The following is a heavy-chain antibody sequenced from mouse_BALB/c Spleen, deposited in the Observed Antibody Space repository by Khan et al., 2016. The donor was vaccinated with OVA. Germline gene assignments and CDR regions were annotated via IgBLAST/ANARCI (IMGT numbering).Heavy chain of an antibody. CDR2: INTYTGEP. V-gene: IGHV9-3-1*01. Sequence: QIQLVQSGPELKKPGETVQISCKASGFTFTNYGMNWVKQAPGKGLKWMGWINTYTGEPTFADDFKGRLAFSLETSASTAYLQINSLKNEDTATYYCARVGYNGTMDCWGQGTSVTVSS. CDR3: ARVGYNGTMDC. D-gene: IGHD2-14*01. CDR1: GFTFTNYG. J-gene: IGHJ4*01.